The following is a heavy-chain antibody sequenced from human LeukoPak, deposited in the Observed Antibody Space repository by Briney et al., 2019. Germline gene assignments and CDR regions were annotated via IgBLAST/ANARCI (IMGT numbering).Heavy chain of an antibody. Sequence: SVKVSCKASGGTFSSYAISWVRQAPGQGLEWMGRIIPILGIANYAQKFQGRVTITADKSTSTAYMELSSLRSEDAAVYYCARDSPGIQPGRGFDYWGQGTLVTVSS. CDR2: IIPILGIA. J-gene: IGHJ4*02. CDR3: ARDSPGIQPGRGFDY. CDR1: GGTFSSYA. D-gene: IGHD5-18*01. V-gene: IGHV1-69*04.